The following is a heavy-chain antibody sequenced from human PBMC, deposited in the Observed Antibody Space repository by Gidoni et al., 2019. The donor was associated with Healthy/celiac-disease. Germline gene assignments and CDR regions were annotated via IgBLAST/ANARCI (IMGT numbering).Heavy chain of an antibody. V-gene: IGHV1-2*04. Sequence: QVQLVQSGAEVKKPGASVKVSCKASGYTFTGYYMHWVRKAPGQGLEWMGWINPNSGGTNYAQKFQGWVTMTRDTSISTAYMELSRLRSDDTAVYYCARGYCSGGSCYSPFDYWGQGTLVTVSS. CDR1: GYTFTGYY. CDR2: INPNSGGT. J-gene: IGHJ4*02. D-gene: IGHD2-15*01. CDR3: ARGYCSGGSCYSPFDY.